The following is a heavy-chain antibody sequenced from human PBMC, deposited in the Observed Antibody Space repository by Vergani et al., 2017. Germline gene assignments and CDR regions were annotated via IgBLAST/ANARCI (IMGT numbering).Heavy chain of an antibody. V-gene: IGHV1-69*01. D-gene: IGHD3-9*01. CDR3: ARARTYYDILTGYSRTLNYMDV. J-gene: IGHJ6*03. CDR1: GGTFSSYA. Sequence: QVQLVQSGAEVKKPGSSVKVSCKASGGTFSSYAISWVRQAPGQGLEWMGGIIPIFGTANYAQKCQGRVTITADEATSTAYMELSSLRSEDTAVYYCARARTYYDILTGYSRTLNYMDVWGKGTTVTVSS. CDR2: IIPIFGTA.